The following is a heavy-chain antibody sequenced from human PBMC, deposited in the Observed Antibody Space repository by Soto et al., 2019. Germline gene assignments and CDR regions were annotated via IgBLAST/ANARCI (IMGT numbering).Heavy chain of an antibody. J-gene: IGHJ4*02. D-gene: IGHD3-10*01. CDR3: ARESYYGSGATVVAY. V-gene: IGHV4-59*01. Sequence: QVQLQESGPGLVRPSETLSLTCTVSGGSISGYYWSWIRQPPGKGLEWIGYIYYSGTTSYNPSLNSRVTMSVDTSNTQFSLQVNSVTAADTAVYYCARESYYGSGATVVAYWGQGTLVTVSS. CDR2: IYYSGTT. CDR1: GGSISGYY.